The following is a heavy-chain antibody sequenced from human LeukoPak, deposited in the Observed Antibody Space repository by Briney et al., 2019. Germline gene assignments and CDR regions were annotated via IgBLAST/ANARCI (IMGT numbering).Heavy chain of an antibody. Sequence: SVKVSCKASGGTFSSYAISWVRQAPGQGLEWMGGIIPIFGTANYAQKFQGRVTITADESTSTAYMELRSLRSEDTAVYYCARDRDTMIVEAFNWFDHWGQGTLVTVSS. CDR2: IIPIFGTA. J-gene: IGHJ5*02. CDR1: GGTFSSYA. V-gene: IGHV1-69*13. D-gene: IGHD3-22*01. CDR3: ARDRDTMIVEAFNWFDH.